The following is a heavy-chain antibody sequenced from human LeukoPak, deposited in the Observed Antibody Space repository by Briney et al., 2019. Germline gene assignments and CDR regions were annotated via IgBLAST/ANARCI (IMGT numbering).Heavy chain of an antibody. V-gene: IGHV1-46*01. J-gene: IGHJ4*02. Sequence: GASVKVSCKASGYTFTSYYMHWVRQAPGQGLEWMGIINPSGGSTSSAQKFQGRVTMTRDTSTSTVYMELSSLRSEDTAVYYCARDSNMGEFDYWGQGTLVTVSS. CDR3: ARDSNMGEFDY. D-gene: IGHD3-16*01. CDR2: INPSGGST. CDR1: GYTFTSYY.